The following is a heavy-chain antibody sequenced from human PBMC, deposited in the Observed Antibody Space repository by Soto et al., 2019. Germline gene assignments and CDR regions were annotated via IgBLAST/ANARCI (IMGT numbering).Heavy chain of an antibody. D-gene: IGHD3-3*01. Sequence: ASVKVSCKASGYTFTSYDINWVRQATGQGLEWMGWMNPNSGNTGYAQKFQGRVTITRDTSMSTAYMELSSLRSEDTAVYYCARVSRFAALDAFDIWGQGTVVTVSS. J-gene: IGHJ3*02. V-gene: IGHV1-8*01. CDR3: ARVSRFAALDAFDI. CDR1: GYTFTSYD. CDR2: MNPNSGNT.